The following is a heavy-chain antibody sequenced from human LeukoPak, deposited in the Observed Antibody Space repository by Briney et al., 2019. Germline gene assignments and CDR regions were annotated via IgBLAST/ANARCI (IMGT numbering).Heavy chain of an antibody. J-gene: IGHJ4*02. CDR2: ISGTSGST. CDR3: AKGLTGGEYSSSWFDY. Sequence: PGGSLRLSCAASGFIFSSYAMSWVRQAPGKGLEWVSVISGTSGSTYYADSVKGRFTISRDNSKNTLYLEMNSLRAEDTAVYYCAKGLTGGEYSSSWFDYWGQGTLATVSS. V-gene: IGHV3-23*01. D-gene: IGHD6-13*01. CDR1: GFIFSSYA.